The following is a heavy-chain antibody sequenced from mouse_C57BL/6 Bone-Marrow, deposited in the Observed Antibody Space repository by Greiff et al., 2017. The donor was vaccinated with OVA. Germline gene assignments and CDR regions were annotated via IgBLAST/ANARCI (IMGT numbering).Heavy chain of an antibody. Sequence: VQLQQPGAELVMPGASVKLSRKASGYTFTSYWMHWVKQRPGQGLEWIGEIDPSDSYTNYNQKFKGKSTLTVDKSSSTAYMQLSSLTSEDSAVYYCARDYYGRWFAYWGQGTLVTVSA. CDR2: IDPSDSYT. CDR1: GYTFTSYW. V-gene: IGHV1-69*01. J-gene: IGHJ3*01. D-gene: IGHD1-1*01. CDR3: ARDYYGRWFAY.